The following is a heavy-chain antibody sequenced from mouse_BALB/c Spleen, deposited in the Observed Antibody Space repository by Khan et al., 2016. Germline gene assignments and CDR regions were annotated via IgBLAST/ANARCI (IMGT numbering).Heavy chain of an antibody. Sequence: QVQLQQPGAELARPGASVKLSCKASGYTFTSYWMQWVKQRPGQGLEWIGAIYPGDGDTRYTQKFKGKATLTADKSSNTAYMQRSSLASEDSAVYYGAKGGRAMDYWGQGTSVTVSS. CDR2: IYPGDGDT. CDR1: GYTFTSYW. J-gene: IGHJ4*01. CDR3: AKGGRAMDY. V-gene: IGHV1-87*01.